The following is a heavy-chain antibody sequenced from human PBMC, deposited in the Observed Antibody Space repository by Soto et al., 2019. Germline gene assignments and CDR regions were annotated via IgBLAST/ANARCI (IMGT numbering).Heavy chain of an antibody. D-gene: IGHD1-20*01. CDR3: AILISGTTQFDY. CDR2: ISAYNGNT. CDR1: GYTFTTYG. Sequence: QVQLMQSGAEVKKPGASVKVSCKTSGYTFTTYGIYWVRQAPGQGPEWMGWISAYNGNTNYAQKLQGRVTMTTDTSTSTAYMELRSLRSDDKAVYYCAILISGTTQFDYWGQGTLVTVTS. J-gene: IGHJ4*02. V-gene: IGHV1-18*01.